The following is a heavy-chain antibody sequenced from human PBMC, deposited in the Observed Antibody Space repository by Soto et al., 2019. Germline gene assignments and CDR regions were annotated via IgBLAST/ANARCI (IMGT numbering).Heavy chain of an antibody. CDR3: ARDLVVTAIPVAFDI. CDR2: ISPSGDNT. J-gene: IGHJ3*02. V-gene: IGHV1-46*01. D-gene: IGHD2-21*02. Sequence: GASVKVSCKASGYSFTSHYMHWVRQAPGQGLEWMGTISPSGDNTGYAQKFQGRVTMTTDTSTSTVYMELTSLRAEDTAVYYCARDLVVTAIPVAFDIWGQGTMVTVSS. CDR1: GYSFTSHY.